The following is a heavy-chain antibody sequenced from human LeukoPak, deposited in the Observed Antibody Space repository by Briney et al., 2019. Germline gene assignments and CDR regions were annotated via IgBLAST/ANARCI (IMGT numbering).Heavy chain of an antibody. D-gene: IGHD2-2*01. CDR1: GYSISSGYY. CDR2: IYHSGST. CDR3: ARRDYCSSTSCPGSALDI. V-gene: IGHV4-38-2*01. J-gene: IGHJ3*02. Sequence: SETLSLTCAVSGYSISSGYYWGWIRQPPGKGLEWIGSIYHSGSTYYNPSLKSRVTISVDTSKNQFSLKLSSVTAADTAVYYCARRDYCSSTSCPGSALDIWGQGTMVTVSS.